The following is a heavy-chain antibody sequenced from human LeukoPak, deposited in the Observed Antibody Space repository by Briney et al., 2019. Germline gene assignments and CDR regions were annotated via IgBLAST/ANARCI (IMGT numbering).Heavy chain of an antibody. D-gene: IGHD6-13*01. CDR3: ARGRQNKKRQLVLYYFDY. CDR1: GGSFSGYY. J-gene: IGHJ4*02. V-gene: IGHV4-34*01. Sequence: SETRSLTCAVYGGSFSGYYWSWIRQPPGKGLEWIGEINHSGSTNYNPSLKSRVTISVDTSKNQFSLKLSSVTAADTAVYHCARGRQNKKRQLVLYYFDYRGQGTLVTVSS. CDR2: INHSGST.